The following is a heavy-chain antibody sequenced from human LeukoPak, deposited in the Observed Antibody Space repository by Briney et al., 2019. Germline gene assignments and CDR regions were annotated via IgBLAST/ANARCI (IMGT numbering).Heavy chain of an antibody. V-gene: IGHV4-31*03. CDR2: IYYSGNT. CDR3: ARARDCSGGTCYQFNWFDL. CDR1: GGSISSGGYY. Sequence: PSETLSLTCTVSGGSISSGGYYWSWIRQHPGKRLEWIGYIYYSGNTYYNPSLKSRVTISVDTSKNQFSLKVTSVTAADTAAYYCARARDCSGGTCYQFNWFDLWGQGTLVTVSS. J-gene: IGHJ5*02. D-gene: IGHD2-15*01.